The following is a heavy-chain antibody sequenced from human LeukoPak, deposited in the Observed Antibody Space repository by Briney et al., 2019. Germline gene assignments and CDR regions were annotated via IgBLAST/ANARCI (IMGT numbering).Heavy chain of an antibody. V-gene: IGHV3-48*01. CDR2: ISSSSSTI. CDR1: GFTFSSYS. Sequence: GGSLRLSCAASGFTFSSYSMNWVRQAPGKGLEWVSYISSSSSTIYYADSVKGRFTISRDNAKNSLYLQMNSLRAEDTAVYYCARGPLYGGSDYWGQGTLVTVSS. D-gene: IGHD4-23*01. J-gene: IGHJ4*02. CDR3: ARGPLYGGSDY.